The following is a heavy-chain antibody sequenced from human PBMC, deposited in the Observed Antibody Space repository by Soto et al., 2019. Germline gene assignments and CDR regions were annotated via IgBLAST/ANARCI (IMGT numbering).Heavy chain of an antibody. CDR2: IYWDDDK. Sequence: QITLKESGPTLVKPTQTLTLTCTFSGFSLSTTRVGVGWIRQPPGKALEWLALIYWDDDKRYSPFLKSRLTITKDPSKNQVVLTMTNMDPMDTATYFCAHTLVAGLGYYFDYWVQGTLVTVSS. J-gene: IGHJ4*02. CDR1: GFSLSTTRVG. CDR3: AHTLVAGLGYYFDY. D-gene: IGHD6-19*01. V-gene: IGHV2-5*02.